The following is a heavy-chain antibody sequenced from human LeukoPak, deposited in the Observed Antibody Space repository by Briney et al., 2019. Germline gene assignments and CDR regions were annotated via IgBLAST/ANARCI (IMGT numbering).Heavy chain of an antibody. CDR2: INPNTGGT. J-gene: IGHJ5*02. V-gene: IGHV1-2*02. Sequence: ASVKVSCKASGYTFTDYFMHWVRQAPVQGLEWMGWINPNTGGTNYAQNFQGRVTMTRDTSISTAYMELTRLTSDDTAVYYCARAVAGILVGWFDPWGQGTLVTVSS. CDR1: GYTFTDYF. D-gene: IGHD6-19*01. CDR3: ARAVAGILVGWFDP.